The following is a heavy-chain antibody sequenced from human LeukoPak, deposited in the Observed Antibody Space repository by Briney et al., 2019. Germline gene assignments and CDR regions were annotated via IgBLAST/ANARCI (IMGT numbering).Heavy chain of an antibody. Sequence: SETLSLTCTVSGGSISSYYWGWIRQPPGKGLEWIGYIHYTGSTNYNPSLKSRVTISVDTSKNQFSLKLSSVTAADTAVYYCARVLGERYCSTWGQGTLVTVSS. D-gene: IGHD2-15*01. CDR1: GGSISSYY. CDR3: ARVLGERYCST. V-gene: IGHV4-59*01. J-gene: IGHJ5*02. CDR2: IHYTGST.